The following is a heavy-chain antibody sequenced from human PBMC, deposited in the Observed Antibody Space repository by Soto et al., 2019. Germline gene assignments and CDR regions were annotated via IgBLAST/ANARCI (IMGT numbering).Heavy chain of an antibody. D-gene: IGHD6-13*01. CDR2: IDPSYSYT. J-gene: IGHJ4*02. CDR3: ARLQAAAGDNDLTFDY. Sequence: GASLKISCKGSGYSFTSYWIRWVRQMTGIGLEWMGRIDPSYSYTNSSPSFQGHVTISADKSISTAYLQWSSLKASDTAMYYCARLQAAAGDNDLTFDYWGQGTLVTVSS. V-gene: IGHV5-10-1*01. CDR1: GYSFTSYW.